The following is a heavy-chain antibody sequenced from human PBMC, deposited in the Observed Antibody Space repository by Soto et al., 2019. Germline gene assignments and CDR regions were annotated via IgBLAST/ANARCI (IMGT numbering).Heavy chain of an antibody. CDR2: INPSGGFT. CDR3: AREWVRGVRRYCFDY. CDR1: GYTFTDYY. V-gene: IGHV1-46*01. Sequence: GASVKVSCKASGYTFTDYYIHWVRQAPGQGLEWMGIINPSGGFTSYAQKLQGRVTTTRDTSTSTVYMDLSSLTSEDTAMYYCAREWVRGVRRYCFDYWGQGTLVTVSS. J-gene: IGHJ4*02. D-gene: IGHD3-10*01.